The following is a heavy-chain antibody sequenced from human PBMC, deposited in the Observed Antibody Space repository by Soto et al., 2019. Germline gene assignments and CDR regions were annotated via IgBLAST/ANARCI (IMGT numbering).Heavy chain of an antibody. D-gene: IGHD6-13*01. Sequence: KQSQTLSLTCAISGDSVSSNSAAWNWIRQSPSRGLEWLGRTYYRSKWYNDYAVSVKSRITINPDTSKNQFSLQLNSVTPEDTAVYYCARGLGIAAANEYNYYYYMDVWGKGTTVTVSS. CDR2: TYYRSKWYN. CDR3: ARGLGIAAANEYNYYYYMDV. V-gene: IGHV6-1*01. J-gene: IGHJ6*03. CDR1: GDSVSSNSAA.